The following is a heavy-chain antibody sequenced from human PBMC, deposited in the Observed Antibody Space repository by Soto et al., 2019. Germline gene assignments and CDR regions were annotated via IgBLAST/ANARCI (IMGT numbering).Heavy chain of an antibody. Sequence: PCWSPKLASAASSVNFNNHWMHWFLQRTAEGLVWVSRITSDGKSKAYAESVKGRFAISRDNAKNTLYLQMNGLTAEDTAVYYCARESGDWPLNWFDPWGQGTLVTVSS. V-gene: IGHV3-74*01. CDR3: ARESGDWPLNWFDP. D-gene: IGHD2-21*02. CDR2: ITSDGKSK. CDR1: SVNFNNHW. J-gene: IGHJ5*02.